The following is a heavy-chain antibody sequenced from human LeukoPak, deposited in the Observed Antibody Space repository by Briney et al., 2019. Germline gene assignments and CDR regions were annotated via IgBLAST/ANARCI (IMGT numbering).Heavy chain of an antibody. V-gene: IGHV3-66*01. CDR1: EFSVGSNY. CDR3: ARDRGAYYYGSLKLFAY. D-gene: IGHD3-10*01. CDR2: IYSGGST. Sequence: PGGSLRLSCAASEFSVGSNYMTWVRQAPGKGLEWVSLIYSGGSTYYADSVKGRITISRDNAKNSLYLQMNSLRAEDTAVYYCARDRGAYYYGSLKLFAYWGQGTLVTVSS. J-gene: IGHJ4*02.